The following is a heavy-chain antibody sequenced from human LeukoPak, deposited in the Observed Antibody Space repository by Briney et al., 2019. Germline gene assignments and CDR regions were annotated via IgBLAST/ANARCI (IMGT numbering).Heavy chain of an antibody. V-gene: IGHV3-53*01. CDR3: ARIRGASGWYYFDY. CDR1: GFTVNSNY. J-gene: IGHJ4*02. D-gene: IGHD6-19*01. CDR2: LYTGGNT. Sequence: GSLRLSCAASGFTVNSNYMSWVRQAPGKGLEWDSVLYTGGNTLYADSVKGRFTISRDNSKNTLYLQMNSLRAEDTAVYYCARIRGASGWYYFDYWGQGTLVTVAS.